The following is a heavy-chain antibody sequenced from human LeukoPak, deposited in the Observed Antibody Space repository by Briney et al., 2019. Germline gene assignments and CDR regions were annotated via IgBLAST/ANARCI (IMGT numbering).Heavy chain of an antibody. J-gene: IGHJ4*02. Sequence: GGSLRLSCAASGFNFDDYGMSWVRQAPGKGLEWVSDINWNAGRIGYADSVKGRFTISRDNAKNSLYLQMNSLRAEDTALYYCARDRPRYTSGYYSGSPIDYWGQGTLVTVSS. D-gene: IGHD6-19*01. CDR1: GFNFDDYG. V-gene: IGHV3-20*04. CDR3: ARDRPRYTSGYYSGSPIDY. CDR2: INWNAGRI.